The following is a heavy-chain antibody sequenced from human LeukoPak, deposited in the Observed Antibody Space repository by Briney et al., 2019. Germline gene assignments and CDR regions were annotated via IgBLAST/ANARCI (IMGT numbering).Heavy chain of an antibody. V-gene: IGHV3-9*03. J-gene: IGHJ4*02. CDR1: GFTFDDYA. CDR3: AKGGSYRGDYFDY. D-gene: IGHD1-26*01. CDR2: ISWNSGSI. Sequence: GGSLRLSCAASGFTFDDYAMHWVRQAPGKGLEWVSGISWNSGSIGYADSVKGRFTISRDNAKNSLYLQMNSLRAEDMALYYCAKGGSYRGDYFDYWGQGTLVTVSS.